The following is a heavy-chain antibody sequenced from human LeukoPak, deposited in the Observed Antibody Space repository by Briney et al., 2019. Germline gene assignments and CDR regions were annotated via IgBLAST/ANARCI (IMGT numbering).Heavy chain of an antibody. CDR2: IYDSGSGSV. CDR3: ARWGIVGSTRPDF. CDR1: GGSFSGYY. V-gene: IGHV4-59*10. D-gene: IGHD1-26*01. J-gene: IGHJ4*02. Sequence: PSETLSLTCAVYGGSFSGYYWSWLRQPAGKGLEWIGRIYDSGSGSVNYNPSLKSRVTMSLDTTKNQISLKLTSVTAADTAVYYCARWGIVGSTRPDFWGQGILITVSS.